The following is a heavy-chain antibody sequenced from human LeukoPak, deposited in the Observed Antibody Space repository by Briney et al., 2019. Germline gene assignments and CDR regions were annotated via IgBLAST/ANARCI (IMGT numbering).Heavy chain of an antibody. Sequence: ASVKVSCKASGYTFTGYYMHWVRQAPGQGLEWMGWISAYNGNTNYAQKLQGRVTMTTDTSTSTAYMELRSLRSDDTAVYYCARAKYQLLSLNWFDPWGQGTLVTVSS. CDR2: ISAYNGNT. V-gene: IGHV1-18*04. CDR1: GYTFTGYY. J-gene: IGHJ5*02. CDR3: ARAKYQLLSLNWFDP. D-gene: IGHD2-2*01.